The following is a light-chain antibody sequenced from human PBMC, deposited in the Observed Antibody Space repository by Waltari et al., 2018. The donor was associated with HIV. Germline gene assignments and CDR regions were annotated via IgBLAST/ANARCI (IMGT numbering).Light chain of an antibody. Sequence: DIQMTQSPSSLSASVGDRVTITCRASQSISSYLNWYQQKPGKAPKLLIYAASSLQSGVPSRFSGSGSGTDFTLTISSLQPEDFATYYCQQSHSTPPGITFGPGTKVDIK. V-gene: IGKV1-39*01. CDR1: QSISSY. J-gene: IGKJ3*01. CDR3: QQSHSTPPGIT. CDR2: AAS.